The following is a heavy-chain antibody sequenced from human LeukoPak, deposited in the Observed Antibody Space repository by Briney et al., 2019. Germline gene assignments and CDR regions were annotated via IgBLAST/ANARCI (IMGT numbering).Heavy chain of an antibody. CDR2: ISEGGSIT. J-gene: IGHJ4*02. CDR1: GFTFSDYA. Sequence: GGSLRLSCAAAGFTFSDYAMSWVRQAPGKGLEWVSTISEGGSITYYADSVKGWFTISRDNSKNTLFLQMTSLRAEDTAIYYCAKSRGSGSSMARGVNFDYWGQGTLVTVSS. V-gene: IGHV3-23*01. D-gene: IGHD3-10*01. CDR3: AKSRGSGSSMARGVNFDY.